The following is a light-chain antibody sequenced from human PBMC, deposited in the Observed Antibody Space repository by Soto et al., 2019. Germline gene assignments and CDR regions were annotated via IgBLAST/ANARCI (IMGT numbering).Light chain of an antibody. V-gene: IGLV2-14*01. J-gene: IGLJ1*01. CDR1: SSDVGGYNY. CDR2: DVS. Sequence: QSALTQPASVSGSPGQSITISCTGTSSDVGGYNYVSWYQQHPGKAPKLMIYDVSDRPSGVSNRFSGSKSGNTASLTISGLQAEDEADYYCSSYTSSSTRVFGTGTKVHRP. CDR3: SSYTSSSTRV.